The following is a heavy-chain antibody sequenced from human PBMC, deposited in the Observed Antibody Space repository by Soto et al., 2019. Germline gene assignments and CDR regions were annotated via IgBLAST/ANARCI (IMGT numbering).Heavy chain of an antibody. J-gene: IGHJ4*02. CDR3: ARENRGYSHSVDY. V-gene: IGHV4-59*01. Sequence: PSETLSLTCTVSGGSISSYYWSWIRQPPGKGLEWIGYIYYSGSTNYNPSLKSRVTISVDTSKNQFSLKLSSVTAADTAVYYCARENRGYSHSVDYCGQGTLVTVSS. CDR1: GGSISSYY. CDR2: IYYSGST. D-gene: IGHD5-18*01.